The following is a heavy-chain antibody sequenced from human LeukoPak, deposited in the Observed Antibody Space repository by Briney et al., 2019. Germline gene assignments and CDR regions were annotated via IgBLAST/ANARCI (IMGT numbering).Heavy chain of an antibody. J-gene: IGHJ5*02. V-gene: IGHV4-34*01. CDR3: ARGPPVRWFDP. CDR2: INHSGST. Sequence: SETLSLTCAVYGGSFSGYYWSGIRQPPGKGLEWIGVINHSGSTNYNPSLKSRVTISVDTSKNQFSLKLSSMTAADTAVYYCARGPPVRWFDPWGQGTLVTVSS. CDR1: GGSFSGYY.